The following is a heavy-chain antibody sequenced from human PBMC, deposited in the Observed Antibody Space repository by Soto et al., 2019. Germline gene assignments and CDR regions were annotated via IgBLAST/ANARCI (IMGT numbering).Heavy chain of an antibody. CDR1: GGSISSYY. V-gene: IGHV4-59*01. CDR2: IYYSGST. D-gene: IGHD1-1*01. J-gene: IGHJ6*02. Sequence: QVQLQESGPGLVKPSETLSLTCTVSGGSISSYYWSWIRQPPGKGLEWIGYIYYSGSTNYNPSLQGRVTISVDTSKNQFSLQLSSVTASDTAVYYCARQGTTVDSYYYYGMDVWGQGTTVTVSS. CDR3: ARQGTTVDSYYYYGMDV.